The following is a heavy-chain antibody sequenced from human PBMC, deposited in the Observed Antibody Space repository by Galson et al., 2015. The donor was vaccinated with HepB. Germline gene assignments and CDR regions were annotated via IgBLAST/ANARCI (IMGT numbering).Heavy chain of an antibody. Sequence: SLRLSCAASAFTFTNAWMSWVRQAPGKGLEWVGRIKSKSDGGATDYAAPVKGRFTISRDDSKDTLYLQMNSLKTEDTAVYYCTTDSSGYGDSYFDSWGQGTLVTVSS. D-gene: IGHD4-17*01. V-gene: IGHV3-15*01. CDR2: IKSKSDGGAT. CDR1: AFTFTNAW. J-gene: IGHJ4*02. CDR3: TTDSSGYGDSYFDS.